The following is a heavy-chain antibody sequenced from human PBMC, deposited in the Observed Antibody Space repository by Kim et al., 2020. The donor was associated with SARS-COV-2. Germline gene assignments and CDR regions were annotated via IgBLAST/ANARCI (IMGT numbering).Heavy chain of an antibody. CDR1: GYTFTGYY. Sequence: ASVKVSCKASGYTFTGYYMHWVRQAPGQGLEWMGWINPNSGGTNYAQKFQGWVTMTRDTSISTAYMELSRLRSDDTAVYYCARDGEGNQLLASTPTQHHYYYYGMDVWGQGTTVTVSS. D-gene: IGHD2-2*01. CDR2: INPNSGGT. CDR3: ARDGEGNQLLASTPTQHHYYYYGMDV. J-gene: IGHJ6*02. V-gene: IGHV1-2*04.